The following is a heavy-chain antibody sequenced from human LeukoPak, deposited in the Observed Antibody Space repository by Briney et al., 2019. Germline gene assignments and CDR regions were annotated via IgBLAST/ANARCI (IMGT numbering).Heavy chain of an antibody. Sequence: ASVKVSCKTSGYTFTNYFIHWVRQAPGQGLEWMGIINPSGGSTTFSPKFQCRITLTRDTSTNTVYLDLSSLRSEDTAVYYCARDGGYHGNSVHFDYWGQGTQVTVSS. CDR3: ARDGGYHGNSVHFDY. V-gene: IGHV1-46*01. CDR1: GYTFTNYF. CDR2: INPSGGST. J-gene: IGHJ4*02. D-gene: IGHD1-26*01.